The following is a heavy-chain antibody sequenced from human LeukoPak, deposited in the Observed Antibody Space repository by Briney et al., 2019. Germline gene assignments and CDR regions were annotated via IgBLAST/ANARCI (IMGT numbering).Heavy chain of an antibody. Sequence: SGGSLRLSCAASGFTFSSYGMHWVRQAPGKGLEWVAVISYDGSNKYYADSVKGRFTISRDNSKNTLSLQMNSLRAEDTAVYYCAKDECLVTAYYYFDYWGQGTLVTVYS. CDR3: AKDECLVTAYYYFDY. CDR2: ISYDGSNK. D-gene: IGHD2-21*02. J-gene: IGHJ4*02. V-gene: IGHV3-30*18. CDR1: GFTFSSYG.